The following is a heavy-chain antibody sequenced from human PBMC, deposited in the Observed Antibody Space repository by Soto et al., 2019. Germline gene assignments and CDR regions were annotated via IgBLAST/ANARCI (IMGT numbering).Heavy chain of an antibody. J-gene: IGHJ6*02. CDR3: AKDIMRLHYYGMDV. CDR2: ISWNSGSI. V-gene: IGHV3-9*01. CDR1: GFTFDDYA. D-gene: IGHD6-25*01. Sequence: ESGGGLVQPGRSLRLSCAASGFTFDDYAMHWVRQAPGKGLEWVSGISWNSGSIGYADSVKGRFTISRDNAKNSLYLQMNSLRAEDTALYYCAKDIMRLHYYGMDVWGQGTTVTVSS.